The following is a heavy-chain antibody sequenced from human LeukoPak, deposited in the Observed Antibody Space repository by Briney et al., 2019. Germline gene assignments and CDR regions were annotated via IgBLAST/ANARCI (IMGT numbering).Heavy chain of an antibody. CDR2: INPNSGGT. CDR3: ARDSSSGYYYCMDV. V-gene: IGHV1-2*02. D-gene: IGHD6-6*01. Sequence: GSVKVSCKASVYSITGYYMHWVRQAPGQGVEWMGWINPNSGGTNYAQKFQGRVTMTRDTSISTAYMELSRLRSDDTAVYYCARDSSSGYYYCMDVWGKGTKVTVSS. CDR1: VYSITGYY. J-gene: IGHJ6*03.